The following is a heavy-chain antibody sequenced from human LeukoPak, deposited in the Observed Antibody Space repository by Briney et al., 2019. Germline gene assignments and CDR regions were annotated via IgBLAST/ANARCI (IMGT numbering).Heavy chain of an antibody. CDR2: INTNTGNP. CDR1: GYTFTSYA. D-gene: IGHD6-6*01. Sequence: ASVKVSCKASGYTFTSYAMNWVRQAPGQGLEWMGWINTNTGNPTYAQGFTGRFVFSLDTSVSTAYLQIGSLKAEDTAVYYCARTSIAAHRYYYYYMDVWGKGTTVTVSS. V-gene: IGHV7-4-1*01. CDR3: ARTSIAAHRYYYYYMDV. J-gene: IGHJ6*03.